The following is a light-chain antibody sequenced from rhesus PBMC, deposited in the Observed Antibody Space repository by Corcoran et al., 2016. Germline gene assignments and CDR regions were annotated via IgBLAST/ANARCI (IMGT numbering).Light chain of an antibody. CDR3: MQGIQLPFT. CDR2: EGS. CDR1: QSLLHSGGKTY. V-gene: IGKV2-104*02. J-gene: IGKJ3*01. Sequence: DIVMTQTPLSLPVTPGEPASISCRSSQSLLHSGGKTYLYWYLQKPGQSPQLLIYEGSNRAYGVPDRFSGSGSVTDFTLKSSRVEAEDVGVYYCMQGIQLPFTFGPGTKLDIK.